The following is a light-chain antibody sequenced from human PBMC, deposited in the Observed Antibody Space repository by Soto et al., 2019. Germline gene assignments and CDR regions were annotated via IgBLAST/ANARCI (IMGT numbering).Light chain of an antibody. CDR2: GAS. CDR1: QDIRNY. J-gene: IGKJ3*01. V-gene: IGKV1-33*01. Sequence: DIQMTQSPSSLSASVGARVSITCQASQDIRNYLSWFQQKPGRAPKLLIYGASNLETGVPSRFRGSGYGTDFTFTVSSLQPEDIDTYYCQQYHNLPPFTFGPGTKVDIK. CDR3: QQYHNLPPFT.